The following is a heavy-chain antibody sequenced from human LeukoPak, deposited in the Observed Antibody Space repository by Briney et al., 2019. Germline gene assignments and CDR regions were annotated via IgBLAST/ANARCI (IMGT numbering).Heavy chain of an antibody. D-gene: IGHD4-11*01. J-gene: IGHJ3*02. CDR1: GYILTNNW. CDR3: ARPRTVTTRGHDAFDI. Sequence: GESLKISCKISGYILTNNWIGWVRQVPGKGLEWMGLIYPGNSDTKYSPSFQGQVTFSVDKSISTAYLHWSSLKASDTAMYYCARPRTVTTRGHDAFDIWGQGTMVTVSS. CDR2: IYPGNSDT. V-gene: IGHV5-51*01.